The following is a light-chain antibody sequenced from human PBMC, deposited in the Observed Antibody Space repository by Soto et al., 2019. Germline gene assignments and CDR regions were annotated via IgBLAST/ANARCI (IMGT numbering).Light chain of an antibody. V-gene: IGKV1-5*03. CDR2: KAS. J-gene: IGKJ3*01. CDR1: QSVSSW. Sequence: DIRVTHSPSTLPASVGDRVTITCRASQSVSSWLAWYQQKPGKAPKLLIYKASRLESGVPSRFSGSGSGTEFTLTISSLQPDDFATYYCQPYNSLSLFPFGPRSKVDV. CDR3: QPYNSLSLFP.